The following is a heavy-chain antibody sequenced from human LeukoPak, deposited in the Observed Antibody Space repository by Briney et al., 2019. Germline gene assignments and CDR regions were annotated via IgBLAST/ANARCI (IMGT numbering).Heavy chain of an antibody. J-gene: IGHJ4*02. CDR3: ASHPGYSGYDPGQYYFDS. CDR1: GGSISISSYY. V-gene: IGHV4-39*01. CDR2: IYYSGTT. D-gene: IGHD5-12*01. Sequence: SETLSLTCTVSGGSISISSYYWDWIRQPPGKGLEWIGTIYYSGTTYYNPSLKSRVTISVDTSKSQFSLRLSSVTAADTALFFCASHPGYSGYDPGQYYFDSWGQGTLVTVSS.